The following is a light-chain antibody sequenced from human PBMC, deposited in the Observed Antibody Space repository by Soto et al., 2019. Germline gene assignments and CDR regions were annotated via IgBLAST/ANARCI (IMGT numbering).Light chain of an antibody. CDR3: VLYMGSGILM. CDR1: SGSVSANYY. J-gene: IGLJ3*02. CDR2: NTN. V-gene: IGLV8-61*01. Sequence: QAVVTKEASLSVSPGTTVTLTCGLSSGSVSANYYPSWYQQTPGQAPRTLIYNTNTRSSGVPDRFSGSILGNKAALTITGAQADDESDYYCVLYMGSGILMFGGGTKLTVL.